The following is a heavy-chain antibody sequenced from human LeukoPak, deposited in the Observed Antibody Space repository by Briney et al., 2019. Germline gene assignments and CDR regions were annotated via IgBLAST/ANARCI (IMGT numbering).Heavy chain of an antibody. V-gene: IGHV4-39*01. CDR3: ATSGWYLLPGVY. CDR2: IYYSGST. CDR1: GDSISSTNYY. Sequence: ASETLSLTCTVSGDSISSTNYYWGWIRQPPGKGLEWIGSIYYSGSTYYNPSLESRVTISVDTSKNQFSLKLSSVTAADTAVYYCATSGWYLLPGVYWGQGTLVTVSS. J-gene: IGHJ4*02. D-gene: IGHD6-19*01.